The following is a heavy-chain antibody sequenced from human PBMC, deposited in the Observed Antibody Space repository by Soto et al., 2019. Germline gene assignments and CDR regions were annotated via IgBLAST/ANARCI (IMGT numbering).Heavy chain of an antibody. V-gene: IGHV3-23*01. CDR3: AKSPPYYYGSGSYYSWFDP. D-gene: IGHD3-10*01. J-gene: IGHJ5*02. CDR2: ISGSGGST. Sequence: GGSLRLSCAASGFTFSSYAMSWVRQAPGKGLEWVSAISGSGGSTYYADSVKGRFTISRDNSKNTLYLQMNSLRAEDTAVYYCAKSPPYYYGSGSYYSWFDPWGQGTLVTVSS. CDR1: GFTFSSYA.